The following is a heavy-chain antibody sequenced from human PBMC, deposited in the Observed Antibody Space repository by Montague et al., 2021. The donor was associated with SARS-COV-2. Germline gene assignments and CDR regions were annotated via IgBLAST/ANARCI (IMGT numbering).Heavy chain of an antibody. D-gene: IGHD3-22*01. Sequence: SLRLSCAASGFALSDYYMAWICQAPGKGLEWLASISHNSNTIAYADSVKGRFTISRDNANNSVHLHMTNLRVEDTAVYYCARPPTFYYESSGYSSNWGQGAQVTVTS. CDR2: ISHNSNTI. CDR3: ARPPTFYYESSGYSSN. J-gene: IGHJ4*02. CDR1: GFALSDYY. V-gene: IGHV3-11*01.